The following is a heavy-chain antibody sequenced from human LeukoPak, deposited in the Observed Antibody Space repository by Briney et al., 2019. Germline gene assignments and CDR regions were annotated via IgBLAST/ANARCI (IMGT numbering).Heavy chain of an antibody. Sequence: PLETLSLTCTVSGYSISSGYYWGWIRQPPGKGLEWIGSIYHSGSTYYNPSLKSRVTISVDTSKNQFSLKLSSVTAADTAVYYCARAGIAAAGNRWFDPWGQGTLVTVSS. CDR2: IYHSGST. CDR3: ARAGIAAAGNRWFDP. CDR1: GYSISSGYY. D-gene: IGHD6-13*01. J-gene: IGHJ5*02. V-gene: IGHV4-38-2*02.